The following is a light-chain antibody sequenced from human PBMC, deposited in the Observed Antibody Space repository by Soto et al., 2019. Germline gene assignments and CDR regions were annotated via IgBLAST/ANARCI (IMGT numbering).Light chain of an antibody. CDR2: GAS. Sequence: EIVLTQSPGTLSLSPGERATLSCGASQSVSSTYLAWYQQKPGQAPRLLIYGASSRATGIPDRFSGSGSGTDFTLTISRLEPEDFAVYYCQQYESSPTTFGGGTKVEIK. J-gene: IGKJ4*01. CDR3: QQYESSPTT. V-gene: IGKV3-20*01. CDR1: QSVSSTY.